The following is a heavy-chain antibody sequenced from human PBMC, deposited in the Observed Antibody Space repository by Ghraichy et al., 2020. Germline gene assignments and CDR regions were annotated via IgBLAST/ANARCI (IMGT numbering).Heavy chain of an antibody. J-gene: IGHJ4*02. CDR3: ARALWPTTRYSYGRPTPYNNPLFDY. CDR2: INHSGST. V-gene: IGHV4-34*01. Sequence: SETLSLTCAVYGGSFSGYYWSWIRQPPGKGLEWIGEINHSGSTNYNPSLKSRVTISVDTSKNQFSLKLSSVTAADTAVYYCARALWPTTRYSYGRPTPYNNPLFDYWGQGTLVTVSS. D-gene: IGHD5-18*01. CDR1: GGSFSGYY.